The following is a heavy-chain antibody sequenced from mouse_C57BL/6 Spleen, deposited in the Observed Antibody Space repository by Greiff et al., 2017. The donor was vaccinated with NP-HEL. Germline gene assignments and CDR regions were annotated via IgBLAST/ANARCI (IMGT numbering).Heavy chain of an antibody. CDR2: ISYSGST. CDR3: ARSLLRTGYFDV. CDR1: GYSITSGYD. D-gene: IGHD1-2*01. Sequence: EVQLVESGPGMVKPSQSLSLTCTVTGYSITSGYDWHWIRHFPGNKLEWMGYISYSGSTNYIPSLKSRISITHDTSKNQFFLKLNSVTTEDTATYYCARSLLRTGYFDVWGTGTTVTVSS. V-gene: IGHV3-1*01. J-gene: IGHJ1*03.